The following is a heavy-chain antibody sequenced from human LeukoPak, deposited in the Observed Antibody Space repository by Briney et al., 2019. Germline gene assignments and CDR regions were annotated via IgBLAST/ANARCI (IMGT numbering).Heavy chain of an antibody. J-gene: IGHJ4*02. CDR1: GFTFSTYV. V-gene: IGHV3-64D*06. CDR2: ISSNGDNT. CDR3: VRGTGY. Sequence: GGSLRVSCSVSGFTFSTYVMHWVRQAPGKGLEYVSAISSNGDNTYYADSVKGRFTISRDNSKNTLYLQMSSLRADDTAVYYCVRGTGYWGQGTLVTVSS.